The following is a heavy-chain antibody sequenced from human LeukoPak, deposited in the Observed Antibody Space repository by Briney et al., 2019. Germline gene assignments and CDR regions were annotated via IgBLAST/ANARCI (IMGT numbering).Heavy chain of an antibody. CDR1: GYTFTSYG. CDR3: ARGRRFLEWLLYGFLDY. D-gene: IGHD3-3*01. CDR2: ISAYNGNT. Sequence: ASVRVSCKASGYTFTSYGISWVRQAPGQGLEWMGWISAYNGNTNYAQKLQGRVTMTTDTSTSTAYMELRSLRSDDTAVYYCARGRRFLEWLLYGFLDYWGQGTLVTVSS. V-gene: IGHV1-18*01. J-gene: IGHJ4*02.